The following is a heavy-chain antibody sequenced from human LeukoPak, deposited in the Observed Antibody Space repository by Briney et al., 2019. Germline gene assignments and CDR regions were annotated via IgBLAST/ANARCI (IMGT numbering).Heavy chain of an antibody. CDR1: GGSISSYY. CDR2: MYYSGST. CDR3: ARGPGSTRDY. D-gene: IGHD1-14*01. V-gene: IGHV4-59*12. Sequence: PSETLSLTCTVSGGSISSYYWSWIRQPPGKGLEWIGYMYYSGSTKYNPSLKSRVTISVDTSKNQFSLRLSSVTAADTAVYYCARGPGSTRDYWGQGTLVTVSS. J-gene: IGHJ4*02.